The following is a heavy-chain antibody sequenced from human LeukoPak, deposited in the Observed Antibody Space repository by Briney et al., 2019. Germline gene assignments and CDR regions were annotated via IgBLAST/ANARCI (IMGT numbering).Heavy chain of an antibody. V-gene: IGHV3-9*01. CDR2: ISWNGGKM. Sequence: GGSLRLSCAASGFTFSSYWMHWVRQAPGKGLEWVSGISWNGGKMDYADSVKGRFTISRDKAKSSLYLQMNSLRAEDTALYYCAKDLGTGTSQYFYYGMDVWGQGTTVTIAS. CDR1: GFTFSSYW. J-gene: IGHJ6*02. CDR3: AKDLGTGTSQYFYYGMDV. D-gene: IGHD3-16*01.